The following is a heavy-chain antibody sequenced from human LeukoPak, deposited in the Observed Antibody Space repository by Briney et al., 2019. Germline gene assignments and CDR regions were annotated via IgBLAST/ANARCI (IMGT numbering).Heavy chain of an antibody. D-gene: IGHD4-23*01. V-gene: IGHV3-23*01. CDR1: GFTFNNYA. CDR2: ISESGGST. CDR3: AKTSGGNY. J-gene: IGHJ4*02. Sequence: GGSLRLSCAASGFTFNNYAMSWVRRAPGKGLEWVSGISESGGSTYYADSVKGRLTISRDNSRNTLYLQMNSLRVEDTAVYYCAKTSGGNYWGQGTLVTVSS.